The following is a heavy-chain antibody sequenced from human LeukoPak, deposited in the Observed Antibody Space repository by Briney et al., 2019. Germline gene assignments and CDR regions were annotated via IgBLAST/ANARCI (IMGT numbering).Heavy chain of an antibody. CDR3: AKHEWELRPNYFDY. CDR1: GFTFSSYG. Sequence: GGSLRLSCAASGFTFSSYGMHWVRQAPGKGLEWVAFIRYDGSNKYYADSVKGRFTISRDNSKNTLYLQMDSLRVEDTAIYYCAKHEWELRPNYFDYWGQGTLVTVSS. D-gene: IGHD1-26*01. V-gene: IGHV3-30*02. CDR2: IRYDGSNK. J-gene: IGHJ4*02.